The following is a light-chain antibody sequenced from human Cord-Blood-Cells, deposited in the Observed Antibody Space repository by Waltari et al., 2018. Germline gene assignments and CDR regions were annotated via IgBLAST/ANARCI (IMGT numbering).Light chain of an antibody. CDR2: AAS. J-gene: IGKJ4*01. V-gene: IGKV1-39*01. Sequence: DIQMTQSPSSLSASVGDRVTITCRASQSISSYLNWYQQKPGKAPKLLIYAASSLQSAVPSRFSGSGSGTDFTLTISTLQPEDFATYYCQQSYSTPLLTFGGGTKVEIK. CDR3: QQSYSTPLLT. CDR1: QSISSY.